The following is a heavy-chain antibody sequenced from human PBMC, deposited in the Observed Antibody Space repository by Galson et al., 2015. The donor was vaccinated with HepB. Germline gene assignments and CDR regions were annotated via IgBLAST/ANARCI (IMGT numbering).Heavy chain of an antibody. Sequence: SLRLSCAASGFTFSSYWMNWVRQAPGKGLEWVASIEQDGSEKYYVDSVKGRFTISRDSAKNSLYLQMNSLRAEDTAVYYCARDPVEYYYGLGAPVGYGMDVGGQGTTVTVSS. V-gene: IGHV3-7*03. CDR1: GFTFSSYW. J-gene: IGHJ6*02. D-gene: IGHD3-10*01. CDR2: IEQDGSEK. CDR3: ARDPVEYYYGLGAPVGYGMDV.